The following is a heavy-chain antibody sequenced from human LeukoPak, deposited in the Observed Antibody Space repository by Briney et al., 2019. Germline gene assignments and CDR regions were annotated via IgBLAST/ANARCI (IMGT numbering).Heavy chain of an antibody. D-gene: IGHD3-10*01. V-gene: IGHV3-30*02. CDR3: AKGLDYYGSGSIS. Sequence: GGSLRLSCAASGFTFSSYRMNWVRQAPGKGLEWVAFIRYDGSNKYYADSVKGRFTISRDNSKNALYLQMNSLRAEDTAVYYCAKGLDYYGSGSISWGQGTLVTVSS. J-gene: IGHJ4*02. CDR1: GFTFSSYR. CDR2: IRYDGSNK.